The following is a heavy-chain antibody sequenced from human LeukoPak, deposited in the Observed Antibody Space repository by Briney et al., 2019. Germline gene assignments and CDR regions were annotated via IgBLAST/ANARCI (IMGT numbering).Heavy chain of an antibody. CDR1: GDSVSSNSAA. J-gene: IGHJ4*02. Sequence: TLSLTCXISGDSVSSNSAAWNWIRQSPSRGLEWLGRTYYRSKWYNDYAVSVKSRITINPDTSKNQFSLQLNSVTPEDTAVYYCARVGFYDSSGYLHYYFDYWGQGTLVTVSS. CDR3: ARVGFYDSSGYLHYYFDY. CDR2: TYYRSKWYN. D-gene: IGHD3-22*01. V-gene: IGHV6-1*01.